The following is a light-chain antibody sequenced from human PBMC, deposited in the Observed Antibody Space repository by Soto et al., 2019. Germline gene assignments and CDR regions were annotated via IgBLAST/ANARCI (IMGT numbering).Light chain of an antibody. V-gene: IGKV3-15*01. CDR3: QQYNVWPLT. Sequence: EIVMTQSPATLSVSPGERATLSCRASQSVSSNLAWYQQKPGQPPKLLIYVASTRATGIPAGFSGSGSGTEFTLTISSLQSEDFAVYYCQQYNVWPLTFGGGTKVEFK. J-gene: IGKJ4*01. CDR2: VAS. CDR1: QSVSSN.